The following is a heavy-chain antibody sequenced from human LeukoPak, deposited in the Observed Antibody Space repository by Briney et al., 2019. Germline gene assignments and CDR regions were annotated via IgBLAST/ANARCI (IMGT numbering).Heavy chain of an antibody. J-gene: IGHJ4*02. CDR1: GFTFSSYA. V-gene: IGHV3-23*01. CDR3: AKGKTYFDY. CDR2: IGATGGTT. Sequence: PGGSLRLSCAASGFTFSSYAMSWVRQAPGKGLEWVSSIGATGGTTYYADSVKGRFTISRDNSKNTLYLQMNSLRAEDTAAYHCAKGKTYFDYWGQGTLVTVSS.